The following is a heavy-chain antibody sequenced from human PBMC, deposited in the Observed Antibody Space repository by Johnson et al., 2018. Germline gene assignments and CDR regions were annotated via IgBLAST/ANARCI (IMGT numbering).Heavy chain of an antibody. J-gene: IGHJ6*03. Sequence: QVQLVESGGGVVQPGRSLRLSCAASGFTFSSYAMHWVRQAPGKGLEWVAVISYDGSNKYYADSVKGRFTISRDNSKNTLYLQMNRLRAEDTAVYYCARDWDPTGTYYYYYYYMDVWGKGTTVTVSS. CDR2: ISYDGSNK. CDR3: ARDWDPTGTYYYYYYYMDV. D-gene: IGHD1-7*01. V-gene: IGHV3-30-3*01. CDR1: GFTFSSYA.